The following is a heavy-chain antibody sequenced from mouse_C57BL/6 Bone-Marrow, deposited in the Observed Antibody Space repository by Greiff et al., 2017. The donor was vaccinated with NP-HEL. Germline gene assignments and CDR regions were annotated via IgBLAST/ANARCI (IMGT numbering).Heavy chain of an antibody. CDR3: ARSLYYYGSSPFDY. CDR2: IYPGGGYT. V-gene: IGHV1-63*01. D-gene: IGHD1-1*01. J-gene: IGHJ2*01. CDR1: GYTFTNYW. Sequence: VMLVESGAELVRPGTSVKMSCKASGYTFTNYWIGWAKQRPGHGLEWIGDIYPGGGYTNYNEKFKGKATLTADKSSSTAYMQFSSLTSEDSAIYYCARSLYYYGSSPFDYWGQGTTLTVSS.